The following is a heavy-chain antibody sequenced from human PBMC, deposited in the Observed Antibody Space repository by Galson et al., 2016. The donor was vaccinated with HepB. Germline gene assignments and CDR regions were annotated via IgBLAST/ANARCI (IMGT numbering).Heavy chain of an antibody. V-gene: IGHV3-23*01. D-gene: IGHD4-23*01. CDR3: AKRDRITVVTIGYYFDY. J-gene: IGHJ4*02. CDR2: ISGSGGST. CDR1: GFTFSSYA. Sequence: SLRLSCAASGFTFSSYAMSWVRQAPGKGLEWVSAISGSGGSTYYADSVKGRFTIYRDTSKNTLYLQMNSLRAEDTAVYYCAKRDRITVVTIGYYFDYWGQGTLVTVSS.